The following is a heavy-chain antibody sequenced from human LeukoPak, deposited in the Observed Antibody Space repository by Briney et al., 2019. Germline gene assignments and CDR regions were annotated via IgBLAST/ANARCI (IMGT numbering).Heavy chain of an antibody. J-gene: IGHJ1*01. CDR1: GFTFSSYF. Sequence: PGGSLRLSCAASGFTFSSYFMHWVRQAPGKGLVWVSRVSNDGTYTEYADSVKGRFTIFRDNAKDTLYLQVNSLRAEDTAVYYCAITVDCRATTDCYSYFHHWGQGTLVTVSS. D-gene: IGHD2-21*02. V-gene: IGHV3-74*03. CDR3: AITVDCRATTDCYSYFHH. CDR2: VSNDGTYT.